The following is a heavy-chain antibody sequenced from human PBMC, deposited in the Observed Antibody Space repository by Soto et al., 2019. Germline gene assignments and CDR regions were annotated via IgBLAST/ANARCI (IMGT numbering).Heavy chain of an antibody. V-gene: IGHV1-2*04. Sequence: QVQLVQSGAEVKKSGASVKVSCKASGYTFTGYYIHWVRQAPGRGLEWMGWINPATGGTDYSEKFQGLVTMTRDTPKPTASMELSSLKSDDPAMYYWARAVRTDGLSCYKGAFDSWGQGTLVTVSS. D-gene: IGHD2-2*02. CDR2: INPATGGT. J-gene: IGHJ4*02. CDR3: ARAVRTDGLSCYKGAFDS. CDR1: GYTFTGYY.